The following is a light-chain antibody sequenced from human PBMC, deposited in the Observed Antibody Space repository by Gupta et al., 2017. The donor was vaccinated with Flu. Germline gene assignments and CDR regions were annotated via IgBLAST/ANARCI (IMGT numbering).Light chain of an antibody. J-gene: IGKJ2*01. V-gene: IGKV3-20*01. CDR3: QQYGNEPPYT. Sequence: ETVLTQSPGTLSLSPGERATLSCRASESVPNNYLAWYQRKPGQAPRLLIYAAVNRDTGIPERISGSGSGKDLTLTISRREPEDFALNYCQQYGNEPPYTFGQGTKLEIK. CDR2: AAV. CDR1: ESVPNNY.